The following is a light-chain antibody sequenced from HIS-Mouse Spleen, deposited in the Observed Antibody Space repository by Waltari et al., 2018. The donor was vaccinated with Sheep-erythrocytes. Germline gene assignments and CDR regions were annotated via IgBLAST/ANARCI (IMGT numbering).Light chain of an antibody. CDR1: SSNIGRNT. V-gene: IGLV1-44*01. CDR3: AAWDDSLNGWV. Sequence: QSVLTQPPSASGTPGPRVTIPCSGSSSNIGRNTVNWYQQLPGTAPKPLIYSNNQRPAGVPDRFSGSKSGTSASLAISGLQSEDEADYYCAAWDDSLNGWVFGGGTKLTVL. J-gene: IGLJ3*02. CDR2: SNN.